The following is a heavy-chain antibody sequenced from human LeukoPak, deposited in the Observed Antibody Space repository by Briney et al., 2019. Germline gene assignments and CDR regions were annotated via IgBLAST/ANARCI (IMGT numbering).Heavy chain of an antibody. CDR3: ARGPIVVVVAAVYYYYGMDV. CDR1: GGSITNYY. D-gene: IGHD2-15*01. J-gene: IGHJ6*02. Sequence: SGTLSLTCSVSGGSITNYYWSWIRQPPGKGLEWIGYIYYSGSTNYNPFLKSRGTISVDTSKNQFSLKLSSVTAADTAVYYCARGPIVVVVAAVYYYYGMDVWGQGTTVTVSS. CDR2: IYYSGST. V-gene: IGHV4-59*12.